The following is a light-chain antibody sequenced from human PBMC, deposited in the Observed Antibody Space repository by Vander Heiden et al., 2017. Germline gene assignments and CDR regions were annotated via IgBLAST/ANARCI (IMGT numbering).Light chain of an antibody. J-gene: IGLJ1*01. Sequence: QSALTQPRSVYGSPGQSVTMSCTGTSSNVGGYNYVSWYQQHPGKAPKLMIYDVTNRPSGVPDRFSGSKSGNTAFLTISGLQAEDEADYYCYSYAGGYRFVFGTGTMVTVL. V-gene: IGLV2-11*01. CDR1: SSNVGGYNY. CDR3: YSYAGGYRFV. CDR2: DVT.